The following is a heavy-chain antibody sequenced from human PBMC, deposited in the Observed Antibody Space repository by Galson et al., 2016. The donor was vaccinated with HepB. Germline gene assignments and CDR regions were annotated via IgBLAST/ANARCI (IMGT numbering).Heavy chain of an antibody. CDR1: GLNFSTHS. CDR2: ISSGSSLI. CDR3: ARDREQWLVAHAFDI. D-gene: IGHD6-19*01. Sequence: SLRLSCAASGLNFSTHSMNWVRQAPGKGLEWVSYISSGSSLIYYADSVKGRFTISRGNAKNSLFLQMNSLRDEDSAVYYCARDREQWLVAHAFDIWGQGTMVSVSS. J-gene: IGHJ3*02. V-gene: IGHV3-48*02.